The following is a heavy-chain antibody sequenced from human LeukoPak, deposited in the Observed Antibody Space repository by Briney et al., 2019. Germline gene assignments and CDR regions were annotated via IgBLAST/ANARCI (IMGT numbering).Heavy chain of an antibody. D-gene: IGHD3-10*01. J-gene: IGHJ5*02. Sequence: GASVKVSCKASGGTFSSYAISWVRQAPGQGLEWMGGIIPIFGTANYAQKFQGRVTITTDESTSTAYMELSSLRSEDTAVYYCARLTSSIWFGELLNRDNWFDPWGQGTLVTVSS. CDR2: IIPIFGTA. V-gene: IGHV1-69*05. CDR1: GGTFSSYA. CDR3: ARLTSSIWFGELLNRDNWFDP.